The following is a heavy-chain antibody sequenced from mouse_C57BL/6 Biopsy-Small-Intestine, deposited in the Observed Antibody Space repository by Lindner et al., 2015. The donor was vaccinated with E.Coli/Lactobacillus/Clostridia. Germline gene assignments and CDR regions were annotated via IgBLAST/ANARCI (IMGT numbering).Heavy chain of an antibody. CDR3: RDFAPGKLIAAQH. CDR2: KGNTGTID. D-gene: IGHD1-2*01. V-gene: IGHV1-83*01. Sequence: SVKVSCKASGNTFTDFYIHWVRQAPGQGLEWMGRIKGNTGTIDYGHKFQGRVSMTRDTSTSTVYMELSSLSSDDTALYFCARDFAPGKLIAAQHWGQGSLITVPS. J-gene: IGHJ4*01. CDR1: NTFTDFYI.